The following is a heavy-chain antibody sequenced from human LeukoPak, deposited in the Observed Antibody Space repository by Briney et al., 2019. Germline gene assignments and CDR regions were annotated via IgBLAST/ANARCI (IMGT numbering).Heavy chain of an antibody. Sequence: WASVKVSCKASGYTFTSYGISWVRQAPGQGLEWMGGIIPIFGTANYAQKFQGRVTITADESTSTAYMELSSLRSEDTAVYYCARAAQQWLVHGFFDYWGQGTLVTVSS. CDR3: ARAAQQWLVHGFFDY. CDR1: GYTFTSYG. D-gene: IGHD6-19*01. CDR2: IIPIFGTA. V-gene: IGHV1-69*13. J-gene: IGHJ4*02.